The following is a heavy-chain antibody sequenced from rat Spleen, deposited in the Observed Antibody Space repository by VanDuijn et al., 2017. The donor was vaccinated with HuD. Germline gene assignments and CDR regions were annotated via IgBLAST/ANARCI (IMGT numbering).Heavy chain of an antibody. J-gene: IGHJ3*01. CDR3: AKVLLLEGFAY. CDR1: GFTFSSFA. CDR2: ISYDGGNT. Sequence: EVQLVESGGGLVQPGRSMKLSCAASGFTFSSFAMAWVRQAPTKGLEWVASISYDGGNTYYRDSVKGRFTISRDNAKSSLYLQMDSLRSEDTSTYYCAKVLLLEGFAYWGQGTLVTVSS. V-gene: IGHV5-25*01.